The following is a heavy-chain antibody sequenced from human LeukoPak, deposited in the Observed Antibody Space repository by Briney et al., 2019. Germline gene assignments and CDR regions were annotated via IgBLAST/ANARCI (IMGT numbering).Heavy chain of an antibody. J-gene: IGHJ4*02. Sequence: PGGSLRLSCAASGFTFSSYGMHWVRQAPGKGLEWVAVISYDGSNKYYADSVKGRFTISRDNSKNTLYLQMNSLRAEDTAVYYCAKGISTTVIFDYWGQGTLVTVSS. V-gene: IGHV3-30*18. CDR1: GFTFSSYG. D-gene: IGHD4-17*01. CDR3: AKGISTTVIFDY. CDR2: ISYDGSNK.